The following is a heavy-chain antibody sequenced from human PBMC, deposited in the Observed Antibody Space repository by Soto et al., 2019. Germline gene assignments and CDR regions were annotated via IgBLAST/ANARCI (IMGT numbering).Heavy chain of an antibody. Sequence: VGSLRLSCAASGFTFSSYGMHWVRQAPGKGLEWVAVISYDGSNKYYADSVKGRFTISRDNSKNTLYLQMNSLRAEDTAVYYCARDHYYDFWSGYFVGPYYYGMDVWGQGTTVTVSS. V-gene: IGHV3-30*03. J-gene: IGHJ6*02. CDR1: GFTFSSYG. D-gene: IGHD3-3*01. CDR2: ISYDGSNK. CDR3: ARDHYYDFWSGYFVGPYYYGMDV.